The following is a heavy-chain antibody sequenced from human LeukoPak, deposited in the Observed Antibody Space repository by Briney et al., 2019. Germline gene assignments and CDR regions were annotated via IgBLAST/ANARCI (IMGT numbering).Heavy chain of an antibody. CDR2: IKQDGSQQ. Sequence: PGGSLRLSCVASGFYFSAYLMSWVRQAPGKGLEWVANIKQDGSQQFYLDSVKGRFPISRDNGNNSLYLHMSRLRVEDTAVYYCARDLKGFNLWGQGALVTVSS. V-gene: IGHV3-7*04. CDR1: GFYFSAYL. J-gene: IGHJ5*02. CDR3: ARDLKGFNL.